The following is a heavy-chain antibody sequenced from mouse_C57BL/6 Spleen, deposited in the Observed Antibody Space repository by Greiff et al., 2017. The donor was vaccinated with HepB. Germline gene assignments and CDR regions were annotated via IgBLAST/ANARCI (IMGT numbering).Heavy chain of an antibody. V-gene: IGHV3-1*01. J-gene: IGHJ1*03. CDR3: ARSTTVVGSYWYFDV. CDR2: ISYSGST. D-gene: IGHD1-1*01. CDR1: GYSITSGYD. Sequence: EVKLMESGPGMVKPSQSLSLTCTVTGYSITSGYDWHWIRHFPGNKLEWMGYISYSGSTNYNPSLKSRISITHDTSKNHFFLKLNSVTTEDTATYYCARSTTVVGSYWYFDVWGTGTTVTVSS.